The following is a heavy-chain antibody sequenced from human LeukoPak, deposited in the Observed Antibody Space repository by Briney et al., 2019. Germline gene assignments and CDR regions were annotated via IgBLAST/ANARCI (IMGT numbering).Heavy chain of an antibody. J-gene: IGHJ6*02. CDR2: IYYSGGT. CDR1: GGSISSYY. V-gene: IGHV4-59*01. Sequence: SETLSLTCTVSGGSISSYYWSWIRQPPGKGLEWIGYIYYSGGTNYNPSLKSRVTISVDTSKNQFSLKLSSVTAADTAVYYCASSPHYGMDVWGQGTTVTVSS. CDR3: ASSPHYGMDV.